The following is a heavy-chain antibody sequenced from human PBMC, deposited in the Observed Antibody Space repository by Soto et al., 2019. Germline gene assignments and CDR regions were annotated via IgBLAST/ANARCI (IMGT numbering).Heavy chain of an antibody. CDR1: GGSISSYY. V-gene: IGHV4-59*01. J-gene: IGHJ4*02. CDR3: ASSEVRY. Sequence: SETLSLTCTGSGGSISSYYWSWIRQPPGKGLEWIGYIYYSGGTNYNPSLKSRVTISVDTSKNQFSLKLSSVTAADTAVYYCASSEVRYWGQGTLLTVSS. CDR2: IYYSGGT.